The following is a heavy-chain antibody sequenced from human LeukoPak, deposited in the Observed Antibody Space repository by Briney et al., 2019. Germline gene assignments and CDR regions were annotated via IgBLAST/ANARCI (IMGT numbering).Heavy chain of an antibody. Sequence: SETLSLTCAVSGGSISSGGYSWSWIRQPPGKGLEWIGYIYHSGSTYYNPSLKSRVTISVDRSKNQFSLKLSSVTAADTAVYYCARGLERRGYYFDYWGQGTLVTVSS. CDR2: IYHSGST. CDR3: ARGLERRGYYFDY. CDR1: GGSISSGGYS. V-gene: IGHV4-30-2*01. J-gene: IGHJ4*02. D-gene: IGHD1-1*01.